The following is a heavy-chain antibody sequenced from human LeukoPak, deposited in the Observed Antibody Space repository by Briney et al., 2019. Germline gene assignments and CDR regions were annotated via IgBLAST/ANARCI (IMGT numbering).Heavy chain of an antibody. J-gene: IGHJ5*02. CDR1: GYSFSSYW. D-gene: IGHD6-6*01. CDR3: ARYSQGSGSYLSAWNWSDR. CDR2: IYPVASDT. Sequence: GESLQSFSRGSGYSFSSYWSAWVRQMPGEGLEWMGIIYPVASDTRYSPSFRGQVTISADKYISTAYLHWSSLKASDTAMYYCARYSQGSGSYLSAWNWSDRWGQGTLVTVSS. V-gene: IGHV5-51*01.